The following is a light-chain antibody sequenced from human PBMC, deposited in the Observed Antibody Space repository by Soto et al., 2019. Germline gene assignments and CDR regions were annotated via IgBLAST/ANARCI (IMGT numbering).Light chain of an antibody. J-gene: IGLJ3*02. CDR3: PSYAGRNIGV. CDR1: SSDVGAYNY. CDR2: EVN. V-gene: IGLV2-8*01. Sequence: QSALTQPPSASGSPGQSVTISCTGTSSDVGAYNYVSWYQQYPGKAPKLMIYEVNKRPSGVPDRFSGSKSGKTASLTVSGLQPEDEADYHAPSYAGRNIGVFGGGPKLTVL.